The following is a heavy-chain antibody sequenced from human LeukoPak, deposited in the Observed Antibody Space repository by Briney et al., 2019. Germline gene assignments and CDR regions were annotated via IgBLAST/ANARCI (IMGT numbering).Heavy chain of an antibody. CDR1: GFTFSDYS. CDR3: ARDRSGSYPYYLDY. J-gene: IGHJ4*02. CDR2: ISSRSVYI. Sequence: SGGSLRLSCAASGFTFSDYSMNWVRQAPGKGLEWVSSISSRSVYIYYADSVRGRFTISRDNAKDSLYLQMDSLRAEDTAVYYCARDRSGSYPYYLDYWGQGTLVTVSS. V-gene: IGHV3-21*01. D-gene: IGHD1-26*01.